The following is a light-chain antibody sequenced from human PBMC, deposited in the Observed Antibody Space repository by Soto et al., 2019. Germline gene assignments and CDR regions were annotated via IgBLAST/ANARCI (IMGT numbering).Light chain of an antibody. CDR3: QQYGSSPPYT. CDR1: RSVSSTY. CDR2: GAS. V-gene: IGKV3-20*01. J-gene: IGKJ2*01. Sequence: EIVLTQSPGTLSLSPGERATLSCRASRSVSSTYLAWYQQKPVQAPRLLIYGASSRATGIPDRFSGSGSGTDFTLTISRLEPEDFAVYYCQQYGSSPPYTFGQGTKLEIK.